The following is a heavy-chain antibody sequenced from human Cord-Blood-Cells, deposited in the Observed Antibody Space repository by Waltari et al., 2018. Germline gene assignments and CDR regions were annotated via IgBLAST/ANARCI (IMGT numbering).Heavy chain of an antibody. D-gene: IGHD6-6*01. CDR1: GFTFSSYW. CDR3: ASHLYSSSFDY. Sequence: EVQLVESGGGLVQPGGSPRLSCAASGFTFSSYWMSWVRQAPGKGLEGVAKIKQDGSEKYYVDSVKGRFTISRDNAKNSLYLQMNSLRAEDTAVYYCASHLYSSSFDYWGQGTLVTVSS. CDR2: IKQDGSEK. V-gene: IGHV3-7*02. J-gene: IGHJ4*02.